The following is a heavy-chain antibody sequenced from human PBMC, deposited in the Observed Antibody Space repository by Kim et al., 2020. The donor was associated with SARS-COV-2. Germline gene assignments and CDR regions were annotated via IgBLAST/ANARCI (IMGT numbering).Heavy chain of an antibody. J-gene: IGHJ4*02. CDR3: ASRGNYYDSSGIFDY. D-gene: IGHD3-22*01. V-gene: IGHV1-2*02. Sequence: QKFQGRVTMTRDTSVSTAYMELSRLRSDDTAVYYCASRGNYYDSSGIFDYWGQGTLLTVSS.